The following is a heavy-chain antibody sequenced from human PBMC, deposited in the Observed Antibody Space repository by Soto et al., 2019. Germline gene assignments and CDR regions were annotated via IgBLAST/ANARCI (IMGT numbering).Heavy chain of an antibody. CDR1: GGTFSSYA. CDR2: IIPIFGTA. J-gene: IGHJ4*02. D-gene: IGHD6-19*01. CDR3: ARDQGSGFANYYFDY. V-gene: IGHV1-69*13. Sequence: SVKVSCKASGGTFSSYAISWVRQAPGQGLEWMGGIIPIFGTANYAQKFQGRVTITADESTSTAYMELSSLRSEDTAVYYCARDQGSGFANYYFDYWGQGTLVTVSS.